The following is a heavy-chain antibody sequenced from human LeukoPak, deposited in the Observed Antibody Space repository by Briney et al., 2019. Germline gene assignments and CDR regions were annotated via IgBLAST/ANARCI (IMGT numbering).Heavy chain of an antibody. CDR1: GFTFSSYA. D-gene: IGHD2-21*02. CDR3: ARDRGCGDCYPPANDAFDI. J-gene: IGHJ3*02. V-gene: IGHV3-30*04. CDR2: ISYDGSNK. Sequence: GGSLRLSCAASGFTFSSYAMHWVRQAPGKGLEWVAVISYDGSNKYYADSVKGRFTISRDNSKNTLYLQMNSLRAEDTAVYYCARDRGCGDCYPPANDAFDIWGQGTMVTVSS.